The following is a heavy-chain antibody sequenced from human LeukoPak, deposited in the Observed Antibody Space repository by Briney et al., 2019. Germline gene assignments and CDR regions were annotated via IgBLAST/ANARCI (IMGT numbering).Heavy chain of an antibody. CDR3: ARVGRWLRYYYYYYMDV. D-gene: IGHD6-19*01. J-gene: IGHJ6*03. CDR2: INPNSGGT. Sequence: ASVKVPCKASGYTFTGYYMHWVRQAPGQGLEWMGWINPNSGGTNYAQKFQGRITMTRDTSISTAYMGLSRLRSDDTAVYYCARVGRWLRYYYYYYMDVWGKGTTVTISS. V-gene: IGHV1-2*02. CDR1: GYTFTGYY.